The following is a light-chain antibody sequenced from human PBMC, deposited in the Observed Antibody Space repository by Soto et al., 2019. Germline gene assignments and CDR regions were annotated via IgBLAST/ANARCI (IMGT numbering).Light chain of an antibody. CDR2: GAS. CDR1: QSVSTN. CDR3: QHYNNWPPWT. V-gene: IGKV3-15*01. J-gene: IGKJ1*01. Sequence: IVLTQSPGTLSSSPGERATLSCRASQSVSTNNLAWYQQRPGQAPRLLIHGASTRATGIPDRFSGSGSGTDFTLTISALQSEDFAVYYCQHYNNWPPWTFGQGTKVDIK.